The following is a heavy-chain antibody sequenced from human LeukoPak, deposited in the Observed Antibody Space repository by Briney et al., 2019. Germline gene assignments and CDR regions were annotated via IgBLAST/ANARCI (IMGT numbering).Heavy chain of an antibody. V-gene: IGHV4-31*03. CDR3: ARESRGADAFDI. D-gene: IGHD3-10*01. J-gene: IGHJ3*02. Sequence: SQTLSLTCTVSGGSISSGGYYWSWLRQHPGKGLEWIGYIYYSGSTYYNPSLKSRVTISVDTSKNQFSLKLSSVTAADTAVYYCARESRGADAFDIWGQGTMVTVSS. CDR2: IYYSGST. CDR1: GGSISSGGYY.